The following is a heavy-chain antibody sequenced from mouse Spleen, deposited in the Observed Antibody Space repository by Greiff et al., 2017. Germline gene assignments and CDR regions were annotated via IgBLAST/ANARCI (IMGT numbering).Heavy chain of an antibody. D-gene: IGHD1-1*01. V-gene: IGHV1-54*01. CDR3: AREDGSLLAY. CDR1: GYAFTNYL. CDR2: INPGSGGT. J-gene: IGHJ3*01. Sequence: QVQLQQSGAELVRPGTSVKVSCKASGYAFTNYLIEWVKQRPGQGLEWIGVINPGSGGTNYNEKFKGKATLTADKSSSTAYMQLSSLTSEDSAVYFCAREDGSLLAYWGQGTLVTVSA.